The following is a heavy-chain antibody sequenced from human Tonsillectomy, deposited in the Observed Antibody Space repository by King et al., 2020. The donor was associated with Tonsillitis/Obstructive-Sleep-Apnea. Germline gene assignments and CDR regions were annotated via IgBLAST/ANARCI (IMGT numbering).Heavy chain of an antibody. J-gene: IGHJ5*02. V-gene: IGHV3-15*01. CDR2: IKSKTDGGTT. D-gene: IGHD3-3*01. Sequence: QLVQSGGGLVKPGGSLRLSCAASGFTFSNAWMSWVRQAPGKGLEWGGRIKSKTDGGTTDYAAPGKGRFTISRDDSKNTLYLQMNSLKTEDTAVYYCTTDEYDFDPWGQGTLVTVSS. CDR1: GFTFSNAW. CDR3: TTDEYDFDP.